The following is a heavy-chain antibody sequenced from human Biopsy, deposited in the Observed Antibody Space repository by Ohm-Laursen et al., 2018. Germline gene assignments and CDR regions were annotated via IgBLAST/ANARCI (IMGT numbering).Heavy chain of an antibody. CDR3: AIVRRFAFDI. J-gene: IGHJ3*02. Sequence: ASVKVSCKASGYTFISYDINWVRQAPGQGLEWMGWMNPYSGSTGYAPKFQGRLSLTRNTSTSTGYMELSSLRSGDTALYYCAIVRRFAFDIWGQGTMVTVSS. CDR1: GYTFISYD. V-gene: IGHV1-8*01. D-gene: IGHD3-16*02. CDR2: MNPYSGST.